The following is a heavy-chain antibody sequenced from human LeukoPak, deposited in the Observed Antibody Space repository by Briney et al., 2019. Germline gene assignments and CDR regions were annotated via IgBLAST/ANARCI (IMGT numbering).Heavy chain of an antibody. Sequence: PGRSLRPSCAASRFTFSNYCMHWVRQAPGKGLEWVAVIWFDGSNKYYADSVKGRFTISRDNSKNTLFLLMNGLRAEDTAVYYCARDRSSWSPFYYFDYWGRGTLVTVSS. V-gene: IGHV3-33*01. CDR3: ARDRSSWSPFYYFDY. J-gene: IGHJ4*02. CDR2: IWFDGSNK. D-gene: IGHD6-13*01. CDR1: RFTFSNYC.